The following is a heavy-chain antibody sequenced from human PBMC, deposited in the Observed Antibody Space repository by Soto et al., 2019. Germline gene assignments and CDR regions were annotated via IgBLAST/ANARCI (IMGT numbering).Heavy chain of an antibody. J-gene: IGHJ6*02. V-gene: IGHV3-21*01. CDR3: ARVRTVTTLYYYYGMDV. Sequence: PGVSLRLSCVASAFTFNNFPMHWVRQAPGEGLQRLASITSSSSYKYYADSVKGRFTISRDNSKNTLYLQMNSLRAEDTAVYYSARVRTVTTLYYYYGMDVWGQGTTVTGS. D-gene: IGHD4-4*01. CDR2: ITSSSSYK. CDR1: AFTFNNFP.